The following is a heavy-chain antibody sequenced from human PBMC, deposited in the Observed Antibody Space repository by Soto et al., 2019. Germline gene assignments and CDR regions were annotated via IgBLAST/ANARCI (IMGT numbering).Heavy chain of an antibody. CDR3: ARDPGYDILTGYFHFDY. V-gene: IGHV1-18*01. Sequence: QVQLVQSGAEVKKPGASVKVSCKASGYTFTSYGISWVRQAPGQGLEWMGSISAYNGNTNYAQKLQGRVTMTTDTSTSTAYMELRSLRSDDTAVYYCARDPGYDILTGYFHFDYWGQGTLVTVSS. CDR1: GYTFTSYG. J-gene: IGHJ4*02. CDR2: ISAYNGNT. D-gene: IGHD3-9*01.